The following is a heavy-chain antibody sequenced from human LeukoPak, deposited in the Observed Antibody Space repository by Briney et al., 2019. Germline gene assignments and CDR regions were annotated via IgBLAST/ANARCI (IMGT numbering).Heavy chain of an antibody. CDR2: INPNSGGT. Sequence: ASVKVSCKASEYTFVAYHMHWVRQAPAQGLEWMGWINPNSGGTNYAQKFQERVTITRDMSTSTAYMELSSLRSEDTAVYYCAADRYDSSGYYHFDYWGQGTLVTVSS. V-gene: IGHV1-2*02. CDR1: EYTFVAYH. D-gene: IGHD3-22*01. CDR3: AADRYDSSGYYHFDY. J-gene: IGHJ4*02.